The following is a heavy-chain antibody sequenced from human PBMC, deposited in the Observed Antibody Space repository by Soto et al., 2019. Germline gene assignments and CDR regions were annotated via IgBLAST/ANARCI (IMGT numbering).Heavy chain of an antibody. CDR3: ARSTAEYYCYGMDV. Sequence: QVQLVQSGAEEKKPGASVKVSCKASGYTFTSYAMHWVRQAPGQRLEWMGWINAGNGNTKYSQKFQGRVTITRDTSASTAYMELSSLRSEDTAVYYCARSTAEYYCYGMDVWGQGTTVTVSS. V-gene: IGHV1-3*05. J-gene: IGHJ6*02. CDR2: INAGNGNT. CDR1: GYTFTSYA.